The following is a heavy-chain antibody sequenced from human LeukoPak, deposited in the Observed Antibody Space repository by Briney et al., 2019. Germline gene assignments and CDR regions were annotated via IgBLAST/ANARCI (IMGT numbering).Heavy chain of an antibody. CDR1: GCTFSDYY. Sequence: GGSLRLSCAASGCTFSDYYMSWIRQAPGKGLEWVSYISSSGSTIYYADSVKGRFTISRDNAKNSLYLQMNSLRAEDTAVYYCASYGEWIDAFDIWGQGTMVTVSS. D-gene: IGHD3-10*01. CDR2: ISSSGSTI. J-gene: IGHJ3*02. CDR3: ASYGEWIDAFDI. V-gene: IGHV3-11*01.